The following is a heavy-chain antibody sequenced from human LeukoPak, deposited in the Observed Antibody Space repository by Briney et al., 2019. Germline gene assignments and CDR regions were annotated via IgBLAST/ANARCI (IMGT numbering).Heavy chain of an antibody. D-gene: IGHD3-9*01. CDR3: ARRYYDILTGYYNNAFDI. J-gene: IGHJ3*02. Sequence: GASVKISCKASGYTFTSYGISWVRQAPGQGLEWMGWISAYNGNTNYAQKLQGRVTMTTDTSTSTAYMELRSLRSDDTAVYYCARRYYDILTGYYNNAFDIWGQGTMVTVSS. V-gene: IGHV1-18*01. CDR1: GYTFTSYG. CDR2: ISAYNGNT.